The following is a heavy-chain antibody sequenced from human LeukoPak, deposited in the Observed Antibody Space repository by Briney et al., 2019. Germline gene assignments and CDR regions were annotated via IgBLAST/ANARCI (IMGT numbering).Heavy chain of an antibody. CDR1: GFTFSSYT. V-gene: IGHV3-23*01. D-gene: IGHD3-3*01. Sequence: GGTLRLSCATSGFTFSSYTMTWVRQAPGKGLECVSTISGSGGSKYYADSVKGRFTISRDNSKNTLYLQMNSLRAEDTAVYYCAKGEAIFGVVTSYDYWGQGTLVTVSS. CDR2: ISGSGGSK. J-gene: IGHJ4*02. CDR3: AKGEAIFGVVTSYDY.